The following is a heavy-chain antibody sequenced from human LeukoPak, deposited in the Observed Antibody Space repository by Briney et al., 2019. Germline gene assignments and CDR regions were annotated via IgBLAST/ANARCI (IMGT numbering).Heavy chain of an antibody. CDR1: GFTFSTYS. V-gene: IGHV3-21*01. Sequence: PGGSLGLSCAASGFTFSTYSMNWVRQAPGKGLEWVSSISSSSSYIYYADSVKGRFTISRDNAKNSLYLQMNSLRAEDTAVYYCARSVEYYDFWSGKDFWGQGTLVTVSS. J-gene: IGHJ4*02. CDR3: ARSVEYYDFWSGKDF. D-gene: IGHD3-3*01. CDR2: ISSSSSYI.